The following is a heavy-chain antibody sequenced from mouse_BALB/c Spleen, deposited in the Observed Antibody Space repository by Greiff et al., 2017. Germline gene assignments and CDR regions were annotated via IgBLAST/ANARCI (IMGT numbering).Heavy chain of an antibody. CDR3: NGGGYDGVFAY. CDR1: GFNIKDYY. J-gene: IGHJ3*01. Sequence: EVQLQQSGAELVRSGASVKLSCTASGFNIKDYYMHWVKQRPEQGLEWIGWIDPENGDTEYAPKFQGKATMTADTSSNTAYLQLSSLTSEDTAVYYCNGGGYDGVFAYWGQGTLVTVSA. CDR2: IDPENGDT. D-gene: IGHD2-2*01. V-gene: IGHV14-4*02.